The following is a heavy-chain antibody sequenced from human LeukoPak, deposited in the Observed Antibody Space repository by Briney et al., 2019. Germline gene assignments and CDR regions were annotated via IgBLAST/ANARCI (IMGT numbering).Heavy chain of an antibody. CDR1: GFNVSSYG. Sequence: GGTLRLSCAASGFNVSSYGMNWVRQAPGKGLEWVSFISSSSSYIYYADSVKGRFTISRDNAKNSLYLQMNSLRAEDTAVYYCARVPEYYDFWSGYTFYHFDYWGQGTLVTVSS. V-gene: IGHV3-21*01. CDR3: ARVPEYYDFWSGYTFYHFDY. D-gene: IGHD3-3*01. CDR2: ISSSSSYI. J-gene: IGHJ4*02.